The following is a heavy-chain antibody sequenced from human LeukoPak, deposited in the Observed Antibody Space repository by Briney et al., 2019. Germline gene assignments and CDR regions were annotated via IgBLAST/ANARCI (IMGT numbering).Heavy chain of an antibody. CDR3: ARAGGGNYYDSSGYWPWFDP. J-gene: IGHJ5*02. D-gene: IGHD3-22*01. V-gene: IGHV1-46*01. CDR2: INPSGGST. CDR1: GYTFTSYY. Sequence: ASVKVSCKASGYTFTSYYMHWVRQAPGQGLEWMGIINPSGGSTSYAQKFQGRVTMTRDMSTSTVYMELSSLRSEDTAVYYCARAGGGNYYDSSGYWPWFDPWGQGTLVTVSS.